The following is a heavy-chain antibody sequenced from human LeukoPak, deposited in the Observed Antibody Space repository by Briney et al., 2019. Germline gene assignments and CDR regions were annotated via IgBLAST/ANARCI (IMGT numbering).Heavy chain of an antibody. CDR2: IYHSGST. V-gene: IGHV4-59*11. CDR1: GVSITSHY. J-gene: IGHJ6*03. D-gene: IGHD2-21*01. CDR3: VRDRQKHNRASTRDYYYYMDF. Sequence: PSETLSLTCSVSGVSITSHYWCWVRQSPGKGLEWIGYIYHSGSTKYNPSVMGRVIMSIDTSKHQFYLNLTSVTAADTAVYYCVRDRQKHNRASTRDYYYYMDFWGKGTTVTVSS.